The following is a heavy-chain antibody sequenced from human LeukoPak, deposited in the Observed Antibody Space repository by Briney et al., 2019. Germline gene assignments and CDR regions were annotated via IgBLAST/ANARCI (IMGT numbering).Heavy chain of an antibody. CDR2: IYTSGST. CDR1: GGSISSYY. V-gene: IGHV4-4*07. D-gene: IGHD3-22*01. CDR3: ARSSPGWADYYDSSGYYQLDY. Sequence: SETLSLTCTVSGGSISSYYWSWIRQPAGKGLEWIGRIYTSGSTNYNPSLKSRVTMSVDTSKNQFSLKLSSVTAADTAVYYCARSSPGWADYYDSSGYYQLDYWGQGTLVTVSS. J-gene: IGHJ4*02.